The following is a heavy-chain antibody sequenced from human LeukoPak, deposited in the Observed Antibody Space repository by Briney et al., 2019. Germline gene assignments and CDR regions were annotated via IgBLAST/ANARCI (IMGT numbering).Heavy chain of an antibody. D-gene: IGHD3-3*01. CDR1: GGSFSGCY. V-gene: IGHV4-59*01. CDR2: IYYSGST. CDR3: ARGGYDFWSGYYGDPLAEKNWFDP. Sequence: SETLSLTCAVYGGSFSGCYWGWIRQPPGKGLEWIGYIYYSGSTNYNPSLKSRVTISVDTSKNQFSLKLSSVTAADTAVYYCARGGYDFWSGYYGDPLAEKNWFDPWGQGTLVTVSS. J-gene: IGHJ5*02.